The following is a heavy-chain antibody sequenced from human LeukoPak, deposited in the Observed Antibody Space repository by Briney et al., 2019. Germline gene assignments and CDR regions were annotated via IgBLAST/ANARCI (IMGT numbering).Heavy chain of an antibody. CDR2: IKQDGSEK. V-gene: IGHV3-7*01. Sequence: PGGSLRLSCAASGFTFSSYWMSWVRQAPGKGLEWVANIKQDGSEKYYVDSVKGRFTISRDNAKNSLYLQMNSLRAEDTAVYYCAKQGYGSGSYYGYYFDYWGQGTLVTVSS. J-gene: IGHJ4*02. D-gene: IGHD3-10*01. CDR1: GFTFSSYW. CDR3: AKQGYGSGSYYGYYFDY.